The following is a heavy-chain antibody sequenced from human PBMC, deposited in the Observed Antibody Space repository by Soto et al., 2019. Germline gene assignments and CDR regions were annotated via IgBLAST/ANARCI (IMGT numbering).Heavy chain of an antibody. J-gene: IGHJ1*01. Sequence: LRLSCAASGLSFSNYAMSWVRQAPGKGLEWVSGISGSGRSTYYADSVKGRFTISRDNSKNTLYLQMKSLRAEDTAVYYCAANYFYDSSGRYFQYWGQGTLVTVSS. CDR3: AANYFYDSSGRYFQY. CDR2: ISGSGRST. D-gene: IGHD3-22*01. V-gene: IGHV3-23*01. CDR1: GLSFSNYA.